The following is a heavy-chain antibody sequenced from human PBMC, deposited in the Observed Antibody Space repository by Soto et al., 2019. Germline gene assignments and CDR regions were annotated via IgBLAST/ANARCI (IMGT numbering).Heavy chain of an antibody. Sequence: QVQLVESGGGVVQPGRSLRLSCAASGFTFSSYGMHWVRQAPGKGLEWVAVISYDGSNKYYADSVKGRFTISRDNSKNTPYRQMNSLRAEDTAVYYCAKVGQQLVLLAYWGQGTLVTVSS. CDR2: ISYDGSNK. J-gene: IGHJ4*02. CDR1: GFTFSSYG. V-gene: IGHV3-30*18. D-gene: IGHD6-13*01. CDR3: AKVGQQLVLLAY.